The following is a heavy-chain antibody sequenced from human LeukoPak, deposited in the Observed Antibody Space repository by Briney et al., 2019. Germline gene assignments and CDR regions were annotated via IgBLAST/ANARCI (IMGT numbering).Heavy chain of an antibody. CDR2: ISSSSSYI. J-gene: IGHJ3*02. CDR3: AREAASGAFDI. V-gene: IGHV3-21*01. CDR1: GFTFSSYS. Sequence: GGSLRLFCAASGFTFSSYSMNWVRQAPGKGLEWVSSISSSSSYIYYADSVKGRFTISRDNAKNSLYLQMNSLRAEDTAVYYCAREAASGAFDIWGQGTMVTVSS. D-gene: IGHD2-15*01.